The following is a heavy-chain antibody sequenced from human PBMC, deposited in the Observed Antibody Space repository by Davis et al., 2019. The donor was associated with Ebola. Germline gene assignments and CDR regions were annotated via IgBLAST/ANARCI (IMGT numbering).Heavy chain of an antibody. J-gene: IGHJ6*02. D-gene: IGHD2-21*01. CDR1: GYTFTSYY. CDR3: ARDGGCGGDCGYYYGMDV. Sequence: ASVQVSCKASGYTFTSYYMHWVRQAPGQGLEWMGIINPSGGSTSYAQKFQGRVTMTRDTSTSTVYMELSSLRSEDTAVYYCARDGGCGGDCGYYYGMDVWGQGTTVTVSS. V-gene: IGHV1-46*01. CDR2: INPSGGST.